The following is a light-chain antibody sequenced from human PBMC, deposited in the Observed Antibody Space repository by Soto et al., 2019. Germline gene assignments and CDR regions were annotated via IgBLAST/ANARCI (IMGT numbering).Light chain of an antibody. CDR2: GAS. CDR3: QQHNGYSWT. Sequence: DTQMTQSPSTLSASVGDRVTITCRASQSVSTYLAWYQQKPGKAPNLLIHGASSLQSGVPSRFSGSGSGTEFTLTISNLQPDDFATYYCQQHNGYSWTFGQGTKVEIK. CDR1: QSVSTY. J-gene: IGKJ1*01. V-gene: IGKV1-5*03.